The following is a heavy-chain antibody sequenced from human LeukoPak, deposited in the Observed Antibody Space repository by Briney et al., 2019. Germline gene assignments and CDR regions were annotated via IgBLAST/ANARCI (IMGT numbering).Heavy chain of an antibody. D-gene: IGHD2-21*01. Sequence: PGGSLRLSCAASGFTFSSYSMNWVRQAPGKGLEWVSYISSSSSTIYYADSVKGRFTISRDNAKNSLYLQMNSLRAEDTAVYYCARDDSLSHRPNWFDPWGQGTLVTVSS. CDR3: ARDDSLSHRPNWFDP. CDR1: GFTFSSYS. V-gene: IGHV3-48*01. CDR2: ISSSSSTI. J-gene: IGHJ5*02.